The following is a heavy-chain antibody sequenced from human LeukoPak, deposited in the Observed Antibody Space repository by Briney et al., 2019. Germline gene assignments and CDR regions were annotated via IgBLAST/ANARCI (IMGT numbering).Heavy chain of an antibody. CDR1: GGSINDGGYY. J-gene: IGHJ4*02. CDR3: ARNRDGYNSFDY. D-gene: IGHD5-24*01. Sequence: ASETLSLTCTVSGGSINDGGYYWSWIRQHPGKGLEWIGYIYYSGSSYYNPSLRSRVTISVDTSKNHFSLKLSSVTAADTAVYYCARNRDGYNSFDYWGQGTLVTVSS. CDR2: IYYSGSS. V-gene: IGHV4-31*03.